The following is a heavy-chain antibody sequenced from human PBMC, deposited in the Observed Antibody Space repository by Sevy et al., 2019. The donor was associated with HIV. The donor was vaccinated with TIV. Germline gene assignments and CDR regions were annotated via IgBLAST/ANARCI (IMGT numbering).Heavy chain of an antibody. V-gene: IGHV3-30*18. Sequence: GGSLRLSCAASGFTFSNYVMHWVRQAPGKGLEWVAVISYDGSNKYYPDSVKGRFTISRDNSKNTLYLQMYSLRVEDTAVYYCAKEEGMVRGGPFDYWGQGTLVTVSS. CDR2: ISYDGSNK. CDR3: AKEEGMVRGGPFDY. J-gene: IGHJ4*02. D-gene: IGHD3-10*01. CDR1: GFTFSNYV.